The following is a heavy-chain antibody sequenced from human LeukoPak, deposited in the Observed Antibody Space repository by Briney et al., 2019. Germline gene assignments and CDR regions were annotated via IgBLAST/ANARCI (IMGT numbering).Heavy chain of an antibody. V-gene: IGHV4-34*01. CDR1: GGSFSGYY. J-gene: IGHJ4*02. CDR3: ARGLYGSGSYDY. CDR2: INHSGST. Sequence: SETLSLTCAVYGGSFSGYYWSWIRQPPGKGLEWIGEINHSGSTSYNPSLKSRVTISVDTSKNQFSLKLSSVTAADTAVYYCARGLYGSGSYDYWGQGTLVTVSS. D-gene: IGHD3-10*01.